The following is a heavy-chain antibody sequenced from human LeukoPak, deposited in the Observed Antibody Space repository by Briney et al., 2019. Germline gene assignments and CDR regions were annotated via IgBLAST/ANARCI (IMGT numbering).Heavy chain of an antibody. CDR2: ISSGSTYI. J-gene: IGHJ4*02. Sequence: GGALRLSCAASGFTFSNYIINWVRQAPGKGLEWVSSISSGSTYIYYADSVKGRFTISRDNAKNSLYLQMNSLRAEDTAVYYCARDIIAAAGIVDYWGQGTLVTVSS. D-gene: IGHD6-13*01. CDR3: ARDIIAAAGIVDY. V-gene: IGHV3-21*01. CDR1: GFTFSNYI.